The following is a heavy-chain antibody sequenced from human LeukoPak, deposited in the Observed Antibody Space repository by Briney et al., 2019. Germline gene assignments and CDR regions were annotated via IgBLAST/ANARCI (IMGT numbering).Heavy chain of an antibody. V-gene: IGHV4-31*03. D-gene: IGHD3-10*01. CDR1: GGSVSSGDYY. Sequence: PSQTLSLTCTVSGGSVSSGDYYWNWIRQHPEKSLEWIGYIFYSGSAYYNPSLKSRVTISVDTSKNQFSLKLSSVTAADTAVYYCARGSTLIRGFDYWGQGTLVTVSS. CDR2: IFYSGSA. J-gene: IGHJ4*02. CDR3: ARGSTLIRGFDY.